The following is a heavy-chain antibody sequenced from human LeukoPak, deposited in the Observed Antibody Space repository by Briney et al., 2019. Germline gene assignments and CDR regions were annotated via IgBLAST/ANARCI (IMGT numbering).Heavy chain of an antibody. J-gene: IGHJ4*02. CDR1: GFTFRSYW. CDR3: AKGVIGEGGEGLDY. D-gene: IGHD2-21*01. CDR2: ISSNSGTI. Sequence: GGSLRLSCEASGFTFRSYWMHWVRQAPGKGLEWVSGISSNSGTIAYADSVKGRFTISRDNSKNTLYLQMNSLRAEDTAVYYCAKGVIGEGGEGLDYWGQGTLVTVSS. V-gene: IGHV3-9*01.